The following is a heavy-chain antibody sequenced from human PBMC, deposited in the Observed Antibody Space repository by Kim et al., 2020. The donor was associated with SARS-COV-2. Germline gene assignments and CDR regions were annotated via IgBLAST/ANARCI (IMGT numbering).Heavy chain of an antibody. J-gene: IGHJ5*02. CDR1: GGSISSSSYY. Sequence: SETLSLTCTVSGGSISSSSYYWGWIRQPPGKGLEWIGSIYYSGSTYYNPSLKSRVTISVDTSKNQFSLKLSSVTAADTAVYYCARQGPCSGGVEDDCYSRWFDPWGQGTLVTVSS. V-gene: IGHV4-39*01. CDR3: ARQGPCSGGVEDDCYSRWFDP. D-gene: IGHD2-21*02. CDR2: IYYSGST.